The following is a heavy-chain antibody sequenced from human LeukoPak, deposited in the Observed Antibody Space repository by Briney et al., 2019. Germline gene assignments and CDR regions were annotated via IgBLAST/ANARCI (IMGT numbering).Heavy chain of an antibody. CDR3: ARVRYNACDY. CDR1: GYMVSDYY. D-gene: IGHD1-1*01. J-gene: IGHJ4*02. CDR2: LRGDTGDT. V-gene: IGHV1-2*02. Sequence: GGSVTVSCKTSGYMVSDYYMHWVRQAPGQGLEWVGWLRGDTGDTDSPQKFKGRVTMTRDTATNTAYMQLSRLTYDDTAIYFCARVRYNACDYWGQGTLVTVSS.